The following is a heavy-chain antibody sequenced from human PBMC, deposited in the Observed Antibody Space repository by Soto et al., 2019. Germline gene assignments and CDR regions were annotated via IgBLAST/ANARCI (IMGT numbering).Heavy chain of an antibody. CDR2: INSGGSIT. CDR1: GFTFSSYW. CDR3: ARVRPSHYMDV. Sequence: EVQLVESGGGLVQPGGSLRLSCAASGFTFSSYWMDWVRQAPGKGLVWVSGINSGGSITTYADSVKGRFTVSRDDAKNTLYLQMNSLRAEDTAVYYCARVRPSHYMDVWGKGTTVTVSS. D-gene: IGHD6-6*01. J-gene: IGHJ6*03. V-gene: IGHV3-74*01.